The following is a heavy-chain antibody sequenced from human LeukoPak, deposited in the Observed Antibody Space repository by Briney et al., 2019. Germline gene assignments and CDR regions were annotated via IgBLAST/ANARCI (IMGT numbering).Heavy chain of an antibody. D-gene: IGHD3-9*01. CDR2: ISAYNGNT. CDR1: GYTFTSYG. V-gene: IGHV1-18*01. J-gene: IGHJ3*02. CDR3: ARGNVLRYFGAFDI. Sequence: ASVKVSCKAYGYTFTSYGISWVRQAPGQGLEWMGWISAYNGNTNYAQKLQGRVTMTTDTSTSTAYMERRSLRSDDTAVYYCARGNVLRYFGAFDIWGQGTMVTVSS.